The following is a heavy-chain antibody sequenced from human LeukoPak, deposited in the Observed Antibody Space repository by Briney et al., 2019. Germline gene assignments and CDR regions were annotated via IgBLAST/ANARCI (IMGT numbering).Heavy chain of an antibody. V-gene: IGHV4-59*01. CDR1: GVSISSYY. CDR3: ARASPYYDFWSGPHYYYYYGMDV. CDR2: IFYSGST. D-gene: IGHD3-3*01. Sequence: PSETLSLTCTVSGVSISSYYWSWIRQPPGKGLEWIGYIFYSGSTNYNPSLKSRVTISVDTSKNQFSLKLSSVTAADTAVYYCARASPYYDFWSGPHYYYYYGMDVWGQGTTVTVSS. J-gene: IGHJ6*02.